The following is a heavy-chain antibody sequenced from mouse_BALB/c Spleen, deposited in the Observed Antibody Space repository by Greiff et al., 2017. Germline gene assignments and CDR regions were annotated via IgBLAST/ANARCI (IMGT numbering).Heavy chain of an antibody. CDR3: AREGGGWFDY. Sequence: VHVKQSGPELVKPGASVKMSCKASGYTFTSYVMHWVKQKPGQCLEWIGYINPYNDGTKYNEKFKGKATLTSDKSSSTAYMELSSLTSEDSAVYYCAREGGGWFDYWGQGTTLTVSS. CDR1: GYTFTSYV. D-gene: IGHD2-3*01. CDR2: INPYNDGT. J-gene: IGHJ2*01. V-gene: IGHV1-14*01.